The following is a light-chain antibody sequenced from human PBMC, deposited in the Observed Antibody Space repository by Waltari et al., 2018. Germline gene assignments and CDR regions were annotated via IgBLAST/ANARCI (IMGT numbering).Light chain of an antibody. CDR2: SNN. CDR3: AAWDDSLGGPYVV. Sequence: QSVLTQPPSASGTPGQRVTISCSGSSSNIGGNTVNWYQHLPGTAPKLLIYSNNRRPSGLPDRFSGSKSGTSASLAISGLQSEDEADYYCAAWDDSLGGPYVVFGGGTKLTVL. J-gene: IGLJ2*01. CDR1: SSNIGGNT. V-gene: IGLV1-44*01.